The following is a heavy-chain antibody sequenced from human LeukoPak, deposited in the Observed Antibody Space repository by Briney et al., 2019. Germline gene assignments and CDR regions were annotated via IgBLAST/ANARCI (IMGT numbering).Heavy chain of an antibody. J-gene: IGHJ4*02. CDR1: AGSISSYY. Sequence: PSETLSLTCTVAAGSISSYYCGWIRRPARKGLEWIGRVYNSGTADYIPSLQSRVTMSIDRPKIQCSLKLRSVTAADTAVYYCARITGGAWTSFDYWGQGILVTVSS. D-gene: IGHD3-16*01. CDR2: VYNSGTA. CDR3: ARITGGAWTSFDY. V-gene: IGHV4-4*07.